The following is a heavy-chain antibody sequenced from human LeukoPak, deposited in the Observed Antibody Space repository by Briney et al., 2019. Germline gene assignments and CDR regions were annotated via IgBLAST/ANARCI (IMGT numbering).Heavy chain of an antibody. CDR3: ARSVVTLYWYFDL. J-gene: IGHJ2*01. CDR2: IYYSGST. Sequence: SETLSLTCTVSGDSFSRSNYFWGWIRQPPGKGLEWIGNIYYSGSTYYNPSLKSRVTISVDMSKIQFSLKLTSVTAADTAVYYCARSVVTLYWYFDLWGRGTLVTVSS. V-gene: IGHV4-39*01. CDR1: GDSFSRSNYF. D-gene: IGHD4-23*01.